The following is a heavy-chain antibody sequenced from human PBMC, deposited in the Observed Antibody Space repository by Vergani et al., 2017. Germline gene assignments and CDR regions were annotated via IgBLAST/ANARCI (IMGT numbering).Heavy chain of an antibody. CDR1: GRSISSGGYY. D-gene: IGHD2-2*01. CDR3: ARYCSSTSCIRGKEMDP. CDR2: IYYSGRT. Sequence: QVQLQESGPGLVKPSQTLSLTCTVSGRSISSGGYYWSWIRQPPGKGLEWIGYIYYSGRTYYNPSLKSRVTISVDTSKNQFSLKLSSVTDADTAVYYCARYCSSTSCIRGKEMDPWGQGTLVTVSS. V-gene: IGHV4-31*03. J-gene: IGHJ5*02.